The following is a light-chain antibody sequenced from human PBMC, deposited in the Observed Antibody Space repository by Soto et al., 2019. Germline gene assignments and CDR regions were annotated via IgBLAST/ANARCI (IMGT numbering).Light chain of an antibody. CDR3: QQRSNWPPIT. V-gene: IGKV3D-20*02. J-gene: IGKJ5*01. Sequence: EIVLTQSPGTLSLSPGERATLSCRASQSVSSTYLAWCQQKPGQAPRLLIYGASTRATGIPARFSGSGSGTEFTLTISSLQSEDFAVYYCQQRSNWPPITFGQGTRLEIK. CDR1: QSVSSTY. CDR2: GAS.